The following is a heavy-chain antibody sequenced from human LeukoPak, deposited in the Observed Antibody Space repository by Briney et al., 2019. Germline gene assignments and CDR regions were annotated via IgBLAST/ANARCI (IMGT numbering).Heavy chain of an antibody. CDR3: ARGWYSSGWPPATDY. CDR1: GYTFTSYY. J-gene: IGHJ4*02. Sequence: ASVTVSCKASGYTFTSYYMHWVRQAPGQGLEWMGIINPSGGSTSYAQKFQGRVTMTRDTSTSTVYMELSSLRSEDTAVYYCARGWYSSGWPPATDYWGQGTLVTVSS. CDR2: INPSGGST. V-gene: IGHV1-46*01. D-gene: IGHD6-19*01.